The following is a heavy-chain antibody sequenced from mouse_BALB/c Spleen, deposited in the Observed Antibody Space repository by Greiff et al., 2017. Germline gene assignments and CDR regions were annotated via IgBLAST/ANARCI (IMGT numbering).Heavy chain of an antibody. CDR1: GFTFSSFG. CDR3: ARNYFYYAMDY. D-gene: IGHD1-1*01. V-gene: IGHV5-17*02. Sequence: EVQGVESGGGLVQPGGSRKLSCAASGFTFSSFGMHWVRQAPEKGLEWVAYISSGSSTIYYADTVKGRFTISRDNPKNTLFLQMTSLRSEDTAMYYCARNYFYYAMDYWGQGTSVTVSS. J-gene: IGHJ4*01. CDR2: ISSGSSTI.